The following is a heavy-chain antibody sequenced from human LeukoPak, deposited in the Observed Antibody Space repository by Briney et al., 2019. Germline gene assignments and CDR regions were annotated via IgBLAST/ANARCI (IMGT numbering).Heavy chain of an antibody. V-gene: IGHV3-21*01. CDR3: GRDRWPEGGNPSGYADY. CDR2: INSDSSIM. Sequence: GGSLRLSCAASGFTFSSYSMNWVRQAPGKGLGWVSSINSDSSIMYYAESVKGRFTISRDNARNTLYLQMNSLRVEDTAVYYCGRDRWPEGGNPSGYADYWGQGALVTVSS. J-gene: IGHJ4*02. D-gene: IGHD4-23*01. CDR1: GFTFSSYS.